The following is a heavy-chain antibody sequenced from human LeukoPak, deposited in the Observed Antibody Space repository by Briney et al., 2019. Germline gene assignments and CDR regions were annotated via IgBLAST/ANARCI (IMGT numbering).Heavy chain of an antibody. D-gene: IGHD5-18*01. J-gene: IGHJ4*02. CDR3: ARAGYSYGYGY. CDR2: IYYSGST. CDR1: GGSISSYY. Sequence: SETLSLTCTVSGGSISSYYWSWIRQPPGKGLEWIGYIYYSGSTNYNPPLKSRVTISVDTSKNQFSLKLSSVTAADTAVYYCARAGYSYGYGYWGQGTLVTVSS. V-gene: IGHV4-59*01.